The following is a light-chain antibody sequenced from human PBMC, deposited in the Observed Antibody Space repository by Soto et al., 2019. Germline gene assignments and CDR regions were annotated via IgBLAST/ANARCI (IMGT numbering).Light chain of an antibody. CDR1: QGINNR. CDR3: QQYDDYPLT. J-gene: IGKJ4*01. V-gene: IGKV1D-16*01. Sequence: DIQMTQSPSSLSASVGARLTITGRASQGINNRLGWYQQKPEKARKSLIYAAYNLQSGVPSRFIGSGSGTDFTLTINNLQPEDFATYFCQQYDDYPLTVGGGTQVEIK. CDR2: AAY.